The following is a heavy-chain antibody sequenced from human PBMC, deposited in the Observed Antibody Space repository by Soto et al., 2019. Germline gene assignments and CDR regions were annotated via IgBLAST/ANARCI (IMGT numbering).Heavy chain of an antibody. CDR3: ARDRGSSGWYWAFDY. D-gene: IGHD6-19*01. V-gene: IGHV1-18*04. CDR2: ISAYNGNT. CDR1: GYTFTSYG. Sequence: QVQLVQSGAEVKKPGASVKVSCKASGYTFTSYGISWVRQAPGQGLEWMGWISAYNGNTNYAQKLQCRVNMTTDTSTSTASMELRSLRSDDTAVYYCARDRGSSGWYWAFDYWGQGTLVTVSS. J-gene: IGHJ4*02.